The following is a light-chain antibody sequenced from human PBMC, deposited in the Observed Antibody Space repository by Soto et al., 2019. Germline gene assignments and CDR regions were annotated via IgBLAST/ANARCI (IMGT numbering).Light chain of an antibody. CDR3: QQLNNYPSST. J-gene: IGKJ4*01. V-gene: IGKV1-9*01. CDR2: AAS. Sequence: IQLTQSPSSLSASVGDRVTITCRASQDIAIYLAWYQQKPGEAPKLLIYAASTLYGGVPSRFSGSGSGTDFALTITSLQAEDFATYYCQQLNNYPSSTFGGGTKVDIK. CDR1: QDIAIY.